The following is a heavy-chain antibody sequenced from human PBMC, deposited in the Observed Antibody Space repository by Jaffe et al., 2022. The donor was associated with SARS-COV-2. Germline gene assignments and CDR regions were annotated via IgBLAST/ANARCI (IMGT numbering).Heavy chain of an antibody. CDR1: GFTFSDYT. Sequence: VQLVESGGGLVQPGGSLRLSCAASGFTFSDYTMNWVRQAPGKGLEWISYINIASDTIYYADSVKGRFTVSRDNAKKSLFLQMNSLRAEDTAMYYCARGPPLFDPWGQGTLVTVSS. CDR3: ARGPPLFDP. V-gene: IGHV3-48*01. CDR2: INIASDTI. J-gene: IGHJ5*02.